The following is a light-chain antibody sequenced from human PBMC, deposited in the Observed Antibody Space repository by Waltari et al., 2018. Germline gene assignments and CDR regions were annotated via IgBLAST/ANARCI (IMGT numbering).Light chain of an antibody. CDR3: QKYGSSPPLT. Sequence: EIVLTQSPGTLSLSPGERATLSCRASQSVSSIYLAWYQQKPGQAPSLLIYGAPSRATGIPDRFSGSGSGTDFTLTINRLEPEDSAVYYCQKYGSSPPLTFGGGTKVEIK. CDR1: QSVSSIY. CDR2: GAP. V-gene: IGKV3-20*01. J-gene: IGKJ4*01.